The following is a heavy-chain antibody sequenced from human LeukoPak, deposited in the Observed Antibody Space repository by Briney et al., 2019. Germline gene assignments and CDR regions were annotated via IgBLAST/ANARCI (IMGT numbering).Heavy chain of an antibody. J-gene: IGHJ4*02. CDR1: GGSFSGYY. D-gene: IGHD2/OR15-2a*01. CDR2: INHSGST. V-gene: IGHV4-34*01. Sequence: SETLSLTCAVYGGSFSGYYWSWIRQPPGKGLEWIGEINHSGSTNYNPSLKSRVTISVDTSKNQFSLKLSSVTAADTAVYYCARAFLRRGYFDYWGQGTPVTVSS. CDR3: ARAFLRRGYFDY.